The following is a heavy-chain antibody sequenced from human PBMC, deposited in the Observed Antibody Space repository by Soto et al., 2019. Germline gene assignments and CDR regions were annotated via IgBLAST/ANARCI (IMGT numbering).Heavy chain of an antibody. D-gene: IGHD2-15*01. Sequence: EVQLLESGGGLVQPGGSLRLSCAASGFTFSSDAMSWVRQAPGKGLEWVSAISGSGGSTYYADSVKGRFTISRDNSKNTLYLQMDGLRAEDAAVYCCALREMGCSGGSCYSLHYYCYSMDVWGKGTTVTVSS. CDR3: ALREMGCSGGSCYSLHYYCYSMDV. CDR2: ISGSGGST. V-gene: IGHV3-23*01. CDR1: GFTFSSDA. J-gene: IGHJ6*03.